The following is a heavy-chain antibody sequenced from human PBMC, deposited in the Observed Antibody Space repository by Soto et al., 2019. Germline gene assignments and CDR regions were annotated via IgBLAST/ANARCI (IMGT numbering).Heavy chain of an antibody. D-gene: IGHD2-2*01. J-gene: IGHJ3*02. V-gene: IGHV4-34*01. CDR3: ARGIVLVPAAMGCHAFDI. CDR1: GGSFSGYY. CDR2: INHSGST. Sequence: QVQLQQWGAGLLKPSETLSLTCAVYGGSFSGYYWSWIRQPPGKGLEWIGEINHSGSTNYNPSLKRRVTIPVDTSQNQFSQRLSSVPAADAAVYYCARGIVLVPAAMGCHAFDIWGQGTMVTVSS.